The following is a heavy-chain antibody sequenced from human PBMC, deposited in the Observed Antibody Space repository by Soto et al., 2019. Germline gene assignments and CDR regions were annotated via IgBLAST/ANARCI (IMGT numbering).Heavy chain of an antibody. Sequence: SETLSLTCTVSGGSISSYYWSWIRQPPGKGLEWIGYIYYSGSTNYNPSLKSRFTISVDTSKNQFSLKLSSWTAADTAVYYCAIQTGAVDYWGQGTLVTVSS. D-gene: IGHD7-27*01. V-gene: IGHV4-59*08. CDR2: IYYSGST. CDR3: AIQTGAVDY. J-gene: IGHJ4*02. CDR1: GGSISSYY.